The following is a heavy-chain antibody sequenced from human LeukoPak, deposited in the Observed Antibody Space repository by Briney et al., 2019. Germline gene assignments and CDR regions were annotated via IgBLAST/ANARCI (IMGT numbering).Heavy chain of an antibody. V-gene: IGHV4-34*01. CDR2: INHSGST. CDR1: GGSFSGYY. D-gene: IGHD3-9*01. CDR3: ARGRHFTTFWPFASTFDP. J-gene: IGHJ5*02. Sequence: SETLSLTCAVYGGSFSGYYWSWIRQPPGKGLEWIGEINHSGSTNYNPSLKSRVTISVDTSKNQFSLKLSSVTAADTAVYYCARGRHFTTFWPFASTFDPWGQGTLVTVSS.